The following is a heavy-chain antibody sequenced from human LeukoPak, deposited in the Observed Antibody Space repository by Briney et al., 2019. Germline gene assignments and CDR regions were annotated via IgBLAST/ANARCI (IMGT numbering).Heavy chain of an antibody. J-gene: IGHJ4*02. Sequence: SVKVSCKASGGTFSSYTISWVRQAPGQGLEWMGRIIPILGIANYAQKSQGRVTITADKSTSTAYMELSSLRSEDTAVYYCARAGVAAAGYDYWGQGTLVTVSS. D-gene: IGHD6-13*01. CDR3: ARAGVAAAGYDY. V-gene: IGHV1-69*02. CDR1: GGTFSSYT. CDR2: IIPILGIA.